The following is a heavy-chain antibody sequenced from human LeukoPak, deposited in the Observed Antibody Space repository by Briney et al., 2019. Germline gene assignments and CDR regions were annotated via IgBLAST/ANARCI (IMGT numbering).Heavy chain of an antibody. CDR3: ARGGINYYDSSGVSDY. CDR1: GGTFISYA. J-gene: IGHJ4*02. V-gene: IGHV1-69*05. CDR2: IIPIFGTA. Sequence: SVKVSCKASGGTFISYAISWVGQAPGQGREWMGRIIPIFGTANYAQKLQGRVTITTDESTSTAYMELSSLRSEDTAVYYCARGGINYYDSSGVSDYWGQGTLVTVSS. D-gene: IGHD3-22*01.